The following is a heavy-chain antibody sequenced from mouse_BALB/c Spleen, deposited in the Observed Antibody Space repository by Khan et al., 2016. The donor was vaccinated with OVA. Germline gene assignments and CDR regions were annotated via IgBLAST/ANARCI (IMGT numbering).Heavy chain of an antibody. CDR3: ANSYDYYAMDY. CDR2: INTYTGEP. D-gene: IGHD1-1*01. J-gene: IGHJ4*01. V-gene: IGHV9-3-1*01. CDR1: GYTFTNYG. Sequence: QIQLVQSGPELKKPGETVKISCKASGYTFTNYGMNWLKQAPGKGLKWMGWINTYTGEPTYADDFKGRFAFSLETSASTAYLQINDLKNEDTATYCCANSYDYYAMDYWGQGTSVTVSS.